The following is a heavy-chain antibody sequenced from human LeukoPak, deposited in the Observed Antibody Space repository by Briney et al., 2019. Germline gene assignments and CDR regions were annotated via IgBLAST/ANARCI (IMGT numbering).Heavy chain of an antibody. CDR1: GSTFSNYA. CDR3: ARPPTMTTWVVDS. CDR2: ISTNGGAT. J-gene: IGHJ4*02. Sequence: GGSLRLSCAASGSTFSNYAMNWVRQAPGKGLEWVSAISTNGGATYYADSVKGRLTISRDNSKNILYLQIDSLRPEGTAVYYCARPPTMTTWVVDSWGQGTLITVSS. D-gene: IGHD4-17*01. V-gene: IGHV3-23*01.